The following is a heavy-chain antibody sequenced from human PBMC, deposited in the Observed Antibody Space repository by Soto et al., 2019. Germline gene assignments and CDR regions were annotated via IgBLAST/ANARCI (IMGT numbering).Heavy chain of an antibody. J-gene: IGHJ4*02. V-gene: IGHV1-58*01. CDR2: IVVGSGHT. CDR1: EFTFTTAT. Sequence: QVQLVQSGPEVKKPGTLVKVSCKASEFTFTTATVQWVRQARGQSLEWIGWIVVGSGHTNYAEKFQDRVTITRDVSTETAYMELTNLRSEDTAAYYCATDWGWGGDCPLDYWGQGTLVTVSS. D-gene: IGHD2-21*02. CDR3: ATDWGWGGDCPLDY.